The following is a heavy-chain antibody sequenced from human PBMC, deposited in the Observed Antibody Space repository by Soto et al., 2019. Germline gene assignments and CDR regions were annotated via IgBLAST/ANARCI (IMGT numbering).Heavy chain of an antibody. CDR3: ARESEDLTSNFDY. J-gene: IGHJ4*02. CDR2: ISSTTNYI. Sequence: GGSLRLSCPASGFTFTGYSMNWFRQAPGKGLEWVSSISSTTNYIYYGDSMKGRFTISRDNAKNSLYLEMNSLRAEDTAVYYCARESEDLTSNFDYWGQGTLVTVSS. V-gene: IGHV3-21*06. CDR1: GFTFTGYS.